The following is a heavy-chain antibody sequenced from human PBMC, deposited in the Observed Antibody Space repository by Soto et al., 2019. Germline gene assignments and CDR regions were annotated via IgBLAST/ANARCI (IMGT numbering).Heavy chain of an antibody. CDR3: ARGGRYRENYYFGMDV. CDR1: GFTLSTFW. V-gene: IGHV3-74*01. D-gene: IGHD1-26*01. J-gene: IGHJ6*02. CDR2: ITSDGRST. Sequence: GGSLRLSCAASGFTLSTFWMHWVRPALGQGLECFSLITSDGRSTSYVDSVTCRGTISRDNANQPMYLEMNSLRVEDTAVYFCARGGRYRENYYFGMDVWGQGTTVTVSS.